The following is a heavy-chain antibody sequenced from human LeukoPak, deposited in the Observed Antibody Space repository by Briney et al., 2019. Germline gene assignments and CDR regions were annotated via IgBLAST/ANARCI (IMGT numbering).Heavy chain of an antibody. J-gene: IGHJ4*02. V-gene: IGHV4-59*01. Sequence: SETLSLTCTVSGGSISSYYWSWVRQPPGKGLEWIGYIYYSGSTNYNPSLKSRVTISVDTSKNQFSLKLSSVTAADTAVYYCARGGRAFDYWGQGTLVTVSS. CDR1: GGSISSYY. CDR3: ARGGRAFDY. D-gene: IGHD3-16*01. CDR2: IYYSGST.